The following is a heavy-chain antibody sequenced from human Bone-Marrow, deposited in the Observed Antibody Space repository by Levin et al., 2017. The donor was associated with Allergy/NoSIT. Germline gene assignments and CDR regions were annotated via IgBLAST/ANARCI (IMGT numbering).Heavy chain of an antibody. CDR3: AKDYDILTTGMGMDV. CDR2: ISWDGGST. Sequence: PGGSLRLSCAASGFTFDDYAMHWVRQAPGKGLEWVSLISWDGGSTYYADSVKGRFTISRDNSKNSLYLQMNSLRAEDTALYYCAKDYDILTTGMGMDVWGQGTTVTVSS. J-gene: IGHJ6*02. D-gene: IGHD3-9*01. V-gene: IGHV3-43D*04. CDR1: GFTFDDYA.